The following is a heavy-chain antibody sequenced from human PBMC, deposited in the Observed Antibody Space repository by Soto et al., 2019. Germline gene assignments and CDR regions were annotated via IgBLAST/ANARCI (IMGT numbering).Heavy chain of an antibody. V-gene: IGHV4-39*01. Sequence: ASETLSLTCSVSGGSVSSGSFYWGWIRQPPGKGLEWIGSIYYRGNAYYNPSLQTRATISLDKSRSQFSLKLNSVTAADSAVYFCARLEGLATISYYFDFWGPGALVTVSS. CDR1: GGSVSSGSFY. D-gene: IGHD3-9*01. CDR3: ARLEGLATISYYFDF. CDR2: IYYRGNA. J-gene: IGHJ4*02.